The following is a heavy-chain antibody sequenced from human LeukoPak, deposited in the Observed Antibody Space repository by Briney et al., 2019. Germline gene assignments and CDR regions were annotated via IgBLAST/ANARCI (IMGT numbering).Heavy chain of an antibody. CDR2: ISSSSSYI. CDR3: ARDSGGGSCYGY. J-gene: IGHJ4*02. CDR1: GFPFSGSP. Sequence: GGSLRLSCAASGFPFSGSPFHWVRQAPGKGLEGVSSISSSSSYIYYADSVKGRFTISRDNAKNSLYLQMNSLRAEDTAVYYCARDSGGGSCYGYWGQGTLVTVSS. D-gene: IGHD2-15*01. V-gene: IGHV3-21*01.